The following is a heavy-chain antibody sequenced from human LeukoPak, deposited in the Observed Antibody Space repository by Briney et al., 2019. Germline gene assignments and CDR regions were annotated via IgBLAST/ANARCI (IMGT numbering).Heavy chain of an antibody. Sequence: SESLSLTCTVSGGSITSYYWSWFRQPPGKGLELNGYINYSGGTNCDPSLKSRVTISMDTSKNQFSLKLSSVTAADTAVYYRARDSGGTADYWGQGTLVTVSS. J-gene: IGHJ4*02. CDR2: INYSGGT. CDR1: GGSITSYY. CDR3: ARDSGGTADY. D-gene: IGHD3-10*01. V-gene: IGHV4-59*01.